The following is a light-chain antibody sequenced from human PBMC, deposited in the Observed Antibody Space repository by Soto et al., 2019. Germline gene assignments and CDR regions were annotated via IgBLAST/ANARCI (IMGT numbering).Light chain of an antibody. CDR1: QAVNSW. V-gene: IGKV1-12*01. Sequence: DNQLTQSPSSISASVGDRVTLTCGASQAVNSWLAWFQQKPGMAPKLVIYDVSSLQSGVPSRFSGSGSGTEFTLTISSLQPEDFATYYCQQSNNHPISFGQGTRLEIK. CDR2: DVS. J-gene: IGKJ5*01. CDR3: QQSNNHPIS.